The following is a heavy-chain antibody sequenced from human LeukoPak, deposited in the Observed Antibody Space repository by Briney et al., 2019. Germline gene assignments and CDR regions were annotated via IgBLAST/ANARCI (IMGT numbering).Heavy chain of an antibody. CDR2: TQYMSQWSY. CDR3: ARESVERRFDY. Sequence: SQTLSLTCAISGDSVSTNSAAWSWIRQSPSRGLEWLGRTQYMSQWSYDYAVSVKSRITINPDTSKNQFSLQLNSVTPDDTAVYYCARESVERRFDYWGQGTLVTVSS. D-gene: IGHD5-24*01. V-gene: IGHV6-1*01. CDR1: GDSVSTNSAA. J-gene: IGHJ4*02.